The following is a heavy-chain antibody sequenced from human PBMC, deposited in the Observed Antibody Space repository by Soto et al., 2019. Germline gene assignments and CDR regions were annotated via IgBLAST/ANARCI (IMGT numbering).Heavy chain of an antibody. Sequence: GSLILSCQASGFTFNTYNMHCVRQPPGKGLEWLAAIWYDGTQKYYADSVKGRFIISRDNSKNTLYLQMNSLRAEDTAVYYCARGPDYGDYLFDYWGQGTLVTVSS. CDR2: IWYDGTQK. D-gene: IGHD4-17*01. V-gene: IGHV3-33*01. CDR1: GFTFNTYN. J-gene: IGHJ4*02. CDR3: ARGPDYGDYLFDY.